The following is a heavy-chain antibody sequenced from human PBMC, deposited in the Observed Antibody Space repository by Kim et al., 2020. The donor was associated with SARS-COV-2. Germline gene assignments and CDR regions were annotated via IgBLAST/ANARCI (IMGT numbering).Heavy chain of an antibody. V-gene: IGHV1-8*01. CDR3: ARVGMAVAGTDWFDP. CDR1: GYTFTSYD. J-gene: IGHJ5*02. CDR2: MNPNSGNT. Sequence: ASVKVSCKASGYTFTSYDINWVRQATGQGLEWMGWMNPNSGNTGYAQKFQGRVTMTRNTSISTAYMELSSLRSEDTAVYYCARVGMAVAGTDWFDPWGQGTLVTVSS. D-gene: IGHD6-19*01.